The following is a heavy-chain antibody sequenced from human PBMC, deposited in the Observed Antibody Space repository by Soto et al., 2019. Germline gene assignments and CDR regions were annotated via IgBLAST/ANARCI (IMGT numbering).Heavy chain of an antibody. J-gene: IGHJ4*02. CDR1: GFTFSSYG. V-gene: IGHV3-23*01. Sequence: EVQLLESGGGLVQPGGSLRLSCAASGFTFSSYGMTWVRQAPGKGLEWVSFRSATGAGTYYADSVKGRFTISRDNSKNTLYLQMTSERADDTADYYCAKDRRAGGNYGFYSDLWGQGALVIVSS. D-gene: IGHD1-7*01. CDR2: RSATGAGT. CDR3: AKDRRAGGNYGFYSDL.